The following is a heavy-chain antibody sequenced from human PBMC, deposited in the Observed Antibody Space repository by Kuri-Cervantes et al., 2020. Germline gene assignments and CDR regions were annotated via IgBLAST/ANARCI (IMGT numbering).Heavy chain of an antibody. Sequence: KVSCKGSGYNFTNYGIIWVRQMPGKGLEWMGIIYPGDSDTRYSPSFQGQVTISVDKSISTAYLQWSSLKASDTAMYYCARRGYSYSFDVWGQGSEVTVSS. CDR1: GYNFTNYG. J-gene: IGHJ3*01. D-gene: IGHD5-18*01. V-gene: IGHV5-51*01. CDR2: IYPGDSDT. CDR3: ARRGYSYSFDV.